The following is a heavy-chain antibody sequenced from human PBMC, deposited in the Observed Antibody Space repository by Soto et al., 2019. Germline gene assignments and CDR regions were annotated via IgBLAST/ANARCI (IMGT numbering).Heavy chain of an antibody. CDR2: IYYSGST. D-gene: IGHD2-2*01. Sequence: SETLSLTCTVSGGSIRSSNYYWXWIRQPPGKGLEWIGSIYYSGSTYYNPSLKSRVTISVDTSKNQFSLKLSSVTAADTAVYYCASLFYCSSTSCYYYYGMDVWGQGTTVTVS. CDR3: ASLFYCSSTSCYYYYGMDV. V-gene: IGHV4-39*01. CDR1: GGSIRSSNYY. J-gene: IGHJ6*02.